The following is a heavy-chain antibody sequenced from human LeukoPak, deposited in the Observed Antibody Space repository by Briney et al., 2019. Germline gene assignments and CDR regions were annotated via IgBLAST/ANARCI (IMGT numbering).Heavy chain of an antibody. D-gene: IGHD5-24*01. CDR1: GGSISSNSYY. Sequence: SETLSLTCIVFGGSISSNSYYWGWIRQPPGKGLEWIGEINHSGSTNYNPSLKSRVTIPVDTSKNQFSLKLSSVTAADTAVYYCARGSKKMARYNGYWGQGTLVTVSS. CDR2: INHSGST. CDR3: ARGSKKMARYNGY. J-gene: IGHJ4*02. V-gene: IGHV4-39*07.